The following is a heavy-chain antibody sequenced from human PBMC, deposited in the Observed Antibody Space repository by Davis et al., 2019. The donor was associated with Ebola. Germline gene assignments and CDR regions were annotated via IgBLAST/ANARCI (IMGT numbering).Heavy chain of an antibody. V-gene: IGHV3-23*01. CDR1: GFTFSSYA. J-gene: IGHJ6*02. D-gene: IGHD2-2*01. CDR2: ISGSGGST. Sequence: GGSLRLSCAASGFTFSSYAMSWVRQAPGKGLEWVSAISGSGGSTYYADSVKGRFTISRDNSKNTLYLQMGSLRAEDMAVYYCARGDLQYQLRRRGYYGMDVWGQGTTVTVSS. CDR3: ARGDLQYQLRRRGYYGMDV.